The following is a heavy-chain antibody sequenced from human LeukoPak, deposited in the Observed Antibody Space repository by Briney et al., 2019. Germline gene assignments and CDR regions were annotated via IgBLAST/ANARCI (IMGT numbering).Heavy chain of an antibody. J-gene: IGHJ5*02. D-gene: IGHD5-18*01. V-gene: IGHV1-69*04. CDR1: GGTFSSYA. CDR2: IIPILGIA. CDR3: ARAPPDTAMVAWFDP. Sequence: SVKVSCKASGGTFSSYAISWVRQAPGQGLEWMGRIIPILGIANYAQKFQGRVTITADKSTSTAYMELSSLRSEDTAVYCCARAPPDTAMVAWFDPWGQGTLVTVSS.